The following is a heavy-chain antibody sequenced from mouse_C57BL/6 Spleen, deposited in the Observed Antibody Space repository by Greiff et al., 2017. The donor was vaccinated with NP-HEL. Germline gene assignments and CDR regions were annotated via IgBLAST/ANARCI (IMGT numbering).Heavy chain of an antibody. Sequence: VQLQESGPELVKPGASVKISCKASGYAFSSSWMNWVKQRPGKGLEWIGWLYPGDGDTNYNGKFKGKATLTADKSSSTAYMQLSSLTSEDSAVYFCADGNYFYAMDYWGQGTSVTVSS. CDR1: GYAFSSSW. J-gene: IGHJ4*01. V-gene: IGHV1-82*01. CDR2: LYPGDGDT. CDR3: ADGNYFYAMDY. D-gene: IGHD2-1*01.